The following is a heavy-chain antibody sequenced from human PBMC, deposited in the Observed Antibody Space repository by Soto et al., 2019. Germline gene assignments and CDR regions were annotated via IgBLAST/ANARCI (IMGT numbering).Heavy chain of an antibody. D-gene: IGHD3-3*01. V-gene: IGHV4-34*01. Sequence: SETLSLTCAVYGGSFSGYYWSWIRQPPGKGLEWIGEINHSGSTNYNPSLKSRVTISVDTSKNQFSLKLSSVTAADTAVYYCAEALNYDFWSGYDMWGQGTTVTVSS. CDR3: AEALNYDFWSGYDM. J-gene: IGHJ6*02. CDR1: GGSFSGYY. CDR2: INHSGST.